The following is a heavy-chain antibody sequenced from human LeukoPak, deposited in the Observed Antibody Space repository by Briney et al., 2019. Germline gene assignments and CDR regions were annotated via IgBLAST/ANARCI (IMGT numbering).Heavy chain of an antibody. V-gene: IGHV3-23*01. D-gene: IGHD6-19*01. CDR2: ISGSGGST. Sequence: GGSLRLSCAASGFTFSSYAMSWVRQAPGKGLEWVSAISGSGGSTYYADSVKGRFTISRDNSKYTLYLQMNSLRAEDTAVYYCAKDRTGYSSGEDFDYWGQGTLVTVSS. CDR1: GFTFSSYA. CDR3: AKDRTGYSSGEDFDY. J-gene: IGHJ4*02.